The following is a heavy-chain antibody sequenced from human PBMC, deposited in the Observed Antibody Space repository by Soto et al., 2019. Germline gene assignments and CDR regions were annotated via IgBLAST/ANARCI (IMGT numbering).Heavy chain of an antibody. V-gene: IGHV5-51*01. J-gene: IGHJ6*02. CDR2: IYPGDSDT. Sequence: GESLKISCKGSGYSFTSYWIGWVRQMPGKGLEWMGIIYPGDSDTRYSPSFQGQVTISADKSISTAYLQWSSLKASDTAMYYCARQAAAGTAGYYYGMDVWGQGTTVTVSS. CDR3: ARQAAAGTAGYYYGMDV. D-gene: IGHD6-13*01. CDR1: GYSFTSYW.